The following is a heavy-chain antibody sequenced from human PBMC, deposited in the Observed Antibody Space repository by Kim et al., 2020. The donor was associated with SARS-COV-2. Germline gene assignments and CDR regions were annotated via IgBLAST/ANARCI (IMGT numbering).Heavy chain of an antibody. D-gene: IGHD1-26*01. CDR2: IYSGGST. Sequence: GGSLRLSCAASGFTVSSNYMSWVRQAPGKGLEWVSVIYSGGSTSYAAPVKGRFTISRDNSNNTLYLQMNSQRAEDTAVYYCARDGGVGATNYVGYWGQGTLVTVSS. CDR3: ARDGGVGATNYVGY. J-gene: IGHJ4*02. V-gene: IGHV3-53*01. CDR1: GFTVSSNY.